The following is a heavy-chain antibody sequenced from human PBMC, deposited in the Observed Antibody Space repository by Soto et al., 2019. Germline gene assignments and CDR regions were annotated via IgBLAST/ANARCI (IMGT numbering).Heavy chain of an antibody. CDR1: GFTFRSYG. CDR2: ISNDGTKK. J-gene: IGHJ6*02. Sequence: QVQLVESGGGVVQPRKSLRLSCATSGFTFRSYGMHWVRQAPGKGLEWLAVISNDGTKKFFADSVKGRLTLSRDNARNTLYLQINSLRAEDTAVYFCGKDTLDCSGGDCPLFYYYGMDVWGQGTTVTVSS. D-gene: IGHD2-15*01. CDR3: GKDTLDCSGGDCPLFYYYGMDV. V-gene: IGHV3-30*18.